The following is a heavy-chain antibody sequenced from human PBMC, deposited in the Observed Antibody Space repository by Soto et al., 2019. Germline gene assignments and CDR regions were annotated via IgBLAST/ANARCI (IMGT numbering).Heavy chain of an antibody. CDR2: INPSGGST. CDR3: ARGGEDIVVVPAAMINNFDY. D-gene: IGHD2-2*01. Sequence: ASVKVSCKASGYTFTSYYMHWVRQAPGQGLEWMGIINPSGGSTSYAQKFQGRVTMTRDTSTSTVYMELSSLRSEDTAVYYCARGGEDIVVVPAAMINNFDYWGQGTLVTVSS. V-gene: IGHV1-46*03. CDR1: GYTFTSYY. J-gene: IGHJ4*02.